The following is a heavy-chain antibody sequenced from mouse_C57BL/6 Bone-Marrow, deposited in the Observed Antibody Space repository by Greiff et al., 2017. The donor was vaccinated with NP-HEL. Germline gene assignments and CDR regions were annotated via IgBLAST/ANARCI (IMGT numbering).Heavy chain of an antibody. Sequence: QVQLQQPGAELVKPGASVKLSCKASGYTFTSYWMHWVKQRPGRGLEWIGRIDPNSGGTKYNEKFKSKATLTVDKPSSTAYMQLSSLTSEDSAVYYCAGSYYGSSYNWFAYWGQGNLVTVSA. V-gene: IGHV1-72*01. CDR2: IDPNSGGT. J-gene: IGHJ3*01. CDR1: GYTFTSYW. D-gene: IGHD1-1*01. CDR3: AGSYYGSSYNWFAY.